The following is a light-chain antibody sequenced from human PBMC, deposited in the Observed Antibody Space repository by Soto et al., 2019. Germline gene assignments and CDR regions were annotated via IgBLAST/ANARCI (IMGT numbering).Light chain of an antibody. CDR1: SSDVGGYNY. V-gene: IGLV2-8*01. J-gene: IGLJ2*01. CDR2: EVS. CDR3: SLYVGNNNLL. Sequence: QSALTQPPSASGSPGQSVTISCTGTSSDVGGYNYVSWYQQHPGEAPKLMIYEVSKRPSGVPDRFSGSKSGNTASLTVSGLQAEDETDYYSSLYVGNNNLLFGGGTKLTVL.